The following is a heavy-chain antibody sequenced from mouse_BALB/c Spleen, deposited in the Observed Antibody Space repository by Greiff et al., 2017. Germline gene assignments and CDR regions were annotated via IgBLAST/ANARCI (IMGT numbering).Heavy chain of an antibody. V-gene: IGHV1-9*01. CDR3: AHYGSNYYAMDY. Sequence: VQLVESGAELMKPGASVKISCKATGYTFSSYWIEWVKQRPGHGLEWIGEILPGSGSTNYNEKFKGKATFTADTSSNTAYMQLSSLTSEDSAVYYCAHYGSNYYAMDYWGQGTSVTVSS. D-gene: IGHD1-1*01. CDR1: GYTFSSYW. J-gene: IGHJ4*01. CDR2: ILPGSGST.